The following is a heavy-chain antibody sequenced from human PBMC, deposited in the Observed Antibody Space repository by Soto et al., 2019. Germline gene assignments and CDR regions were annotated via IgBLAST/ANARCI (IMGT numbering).Heavy chain of an antibody. V-gene: IGHV1-46*01. J-gene: IGHJ5*02. D-gene: IGHD2-15*01. Sequence: ASVKVSCKASGYTFTSYYIHWVRQAPGQGLEWMGIINPSGGSTSYAQKFQGRVTMTRDTSTSTVYMELSSLRSEDTAVYYCARDGVEGYCSGGSCYSAVGWLDPWGQGTLVTVSS. CDR1: GYTFTSYY. CDR3: ARDGVEGYCSGGSCYSAVGWLDP. CDR2: INPSGGST.